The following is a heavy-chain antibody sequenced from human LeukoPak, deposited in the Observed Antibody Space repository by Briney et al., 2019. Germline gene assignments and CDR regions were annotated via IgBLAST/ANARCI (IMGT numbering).Heavy chain of an antibody. CDR2: IKQDGSGK. CDR1: GFTFSSYW. J-gene: IGHJ4*02. D-gene: IGHD3-3*01. V-gene: IGHV3-7*01. Sequence: GGSLRLSCAASGFTFSSYWMSWVRQAPGKGLEWVANIKQDGSGKYYVDSVKGRFTISRDNAKNSLYLQMNSLRAEDTAVYYCARDPRDYDFWSGYYTFDYWGQGTLVTVSS. CDR3: ARDPRDYDFWSGYYTFDY.